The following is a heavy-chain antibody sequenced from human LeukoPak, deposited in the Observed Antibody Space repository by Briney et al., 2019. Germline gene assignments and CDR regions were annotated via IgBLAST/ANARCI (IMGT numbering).Heavy chain of an antibody. CDR3: ARTYSSSWRDAFDI. J-gene: IGHJ3*02. CDR1: GFTFSNYG. CDR2: IWYDGSNK. Sequence: PGGSLRLSCAASGFTFSNYGMHWVRQAPGKGLEWVAVIWYDGSNKYYADSVKGRFTISRDNSKNTLYLQMTSLRAEDTAVYYCARTYSSSWRDAFDIWGQGTMVTVSS. V-gene: IGHV3-33*01. D-gene: IGHD6-13*01.